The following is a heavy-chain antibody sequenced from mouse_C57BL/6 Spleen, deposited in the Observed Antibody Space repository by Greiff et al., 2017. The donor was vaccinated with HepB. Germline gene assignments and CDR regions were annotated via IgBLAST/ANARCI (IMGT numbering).Heavy chain of an antibody. V-gene: IGHV1-4*01. J-gene: IGHJ3*01. CDR2: INPSSGYT. CDR3: ARVGSSHAWFAY. D-gene: IGHD1-1*01. Sequence: VKLQESGAELARPGASVKMSCKASGYTFTSYTMHWVKQRPGQGLEWIGYINPSSGYTKYNQKFKDKATLTADKSSSTAYMQLSSLTSEDSAVYYCARVGSSHAWFAYWGQGTLVTVSA. CDR1: GYTFTSYT.